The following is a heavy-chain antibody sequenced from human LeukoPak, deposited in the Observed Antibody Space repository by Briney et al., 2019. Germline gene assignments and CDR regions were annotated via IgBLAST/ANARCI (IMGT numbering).Heavy chain of an antibody. CDR3: ARGSPKSAVRVKIPDY. CDR1: GYTFTSYD. Sequence: ASVKVSCKASGYTFTSYDINWVRQATGQGLEWMGWMNPNSGNTGYAQKFQGRVSMTTNTSISTAYMELSSLRSEDTAVYYCARGSPKSAVRVKIPDYWGQGSLVTVSS. J-gene: IGHJ4*02. CDR2: MNPNSGNT. V-gene: IGHV1-8*01. D-gene: IGHD4-17*01.